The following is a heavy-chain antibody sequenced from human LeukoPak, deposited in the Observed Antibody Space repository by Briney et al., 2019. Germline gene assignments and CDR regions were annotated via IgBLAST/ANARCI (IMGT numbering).Heavy chain of an antibody. CDR1: GFTFSNSA. J-gene: IGHJ4*02. CDR3: ARDLRSSGYYAFDY. Sequence: GGSLRLSCAASGFTFSNSAMTWVRQAPGKGLEWASFISSSSSYIYYADSVKGRFTISRDNAKNSLYLQMNSLRAEDTAVYYCARDLRSSGYYAFDYWGQGTLVTVSS. D-gene: IGHD3-22*01. CDR2: ISSSSSYI. V-gene: IGHV3-21*01.